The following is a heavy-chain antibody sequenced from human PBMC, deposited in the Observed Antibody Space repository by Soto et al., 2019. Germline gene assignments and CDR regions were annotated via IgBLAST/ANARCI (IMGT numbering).Heavy chain of an antibody. CDR1: GFTFSSYG. J-gene: IGHJ4*02. V-gene: IGHV3-30*18. CDR3: AKDLAYCGGDCHSQYFDY. Sequence: VQLVESGGGVVQPGRSLRLSCAASGFTFSSYGMHWVRQAPGKGLEWVAVISYDGSNKYYADSVKGRFTISRDNSKNTLYLQMNSLRAEDTAVYYCAKDLAYCGGDCHSQYFDYWGQGTLVTVSS. D-gene: IGHD2-21*02. CDR2: ISYDGSNK.